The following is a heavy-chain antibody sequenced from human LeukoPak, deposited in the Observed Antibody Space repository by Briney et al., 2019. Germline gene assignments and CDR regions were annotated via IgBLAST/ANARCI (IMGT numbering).Heavy chain of an antibody. CDR2: IKQDGSEK. CDR1: GFTFSSYW. J-gene: IGHJ4*02. V-gene: IGHV3-7*01. D-gene: IGHD3-3*01. Sequence: PGGSLRLSCAASGFTFSSYWMSWVRQAPGKGLEWVANIKQDGSEKYYVDSVKGRFTISRDNAKNSLYLQMNSLRAEDTAVYYCARSRFLEWFSNEDYFDYWGQGTLVTVSS. CDR3: ARSRFLEWFSNEDYFDY.